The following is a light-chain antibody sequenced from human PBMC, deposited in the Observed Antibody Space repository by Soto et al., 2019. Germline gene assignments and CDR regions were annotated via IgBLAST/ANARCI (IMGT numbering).Light chain of an antibody. CDR3: CSYAGSYTYV. Sequence: QSVLTQPRSVSGSPGQSVTISCTGTSSDVGGYNYVSWYQQHPGKAPKLMIYDVGKRPSGVPDRFSGSKSGNTASLTISGLQAEDAADYYCCSYAGSYTYVFGTGTKVTVL. V-gene: IGLV2-11*01. CDR2: DVG. CDR1: SSDVGGYNY. J-gene: IGLJ1*01.